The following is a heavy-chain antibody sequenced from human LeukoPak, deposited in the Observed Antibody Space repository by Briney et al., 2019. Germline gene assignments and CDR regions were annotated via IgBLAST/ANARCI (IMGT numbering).Heavy chain of an antibody. D-gene: IGHD3-22*01. CDR2: ISYSGST. CDR3: ARSSSAHYYDSSGYLPSHFDY. Sequence: SEALSLTCTVSGGSISSYYWSWIRQPPGKGLEWIGYISYSGSTNYNPSLKSRVTISVDTSKNQFSLKLSSVTAADTAVYYCARSSSAHYYDSSGYLPSHFDYWGQGTLVTDSS. CDR1: GGSISSYY. J-gene: IGHJ4*02. V-gene: IGHV4-59*01.